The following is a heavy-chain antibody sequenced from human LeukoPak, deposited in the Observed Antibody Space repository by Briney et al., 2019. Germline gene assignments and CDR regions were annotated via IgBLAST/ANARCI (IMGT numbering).Heavy chain of an antibody. D-gene: IGHD3-10*01. CDR3: ARDLPYYYGSGSYN. J-gene: IGHJ4*02. CDR1: GFTFSSYA. V-gene: IGHV3-23*01. CDR2: ISGSGGST. Sequence: PGGSLRLSCAASGFTFSSYAMSWVRQAPGKGLEWVSAISGSGGSTYYADSVKGRFTISRDNSKNTLYLQMNSLRAEDTAVYYCARDLPYYYGSGSYNWGQGTLVTVSS.